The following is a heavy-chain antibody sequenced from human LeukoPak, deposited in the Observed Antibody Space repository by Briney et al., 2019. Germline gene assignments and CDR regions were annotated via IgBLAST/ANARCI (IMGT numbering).Heavy chain of an antibody. CDR2: MHYSGST. V-gene: IGHV4-59*08. J-gene: IGHJ5*02. CDR1: GGSINYYY. CDR3: ARLKGDFGVRWFGP. Sequence: SETLSLTCTVSGGSINYYYWNWIRQPPGKGLEWIGYMHYSGSTNYNPSLKSRVTISRDTSKNQFSLKLSSVTAADTAVYYCARLKGDFGVRWFGPWGQGTLVTVSS. D-gene: IGHD2-21*02.